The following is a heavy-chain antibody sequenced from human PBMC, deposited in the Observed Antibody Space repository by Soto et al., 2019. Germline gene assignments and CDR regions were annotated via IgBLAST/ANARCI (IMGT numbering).Heavy chain of an antibody. CDR2: IKCDASST. CDR3: ARGLPGYYGADV. V-gene: IGHV3-74*01. CDR1: GFTFSNYW. J-gene: IGHJ6*02. D-gene: IGHD5-18*01. Sequence: EVQLVESGGGLVQPGGSLKISCAASGFTFSNYWMHWVRQAPGKGLVWVSRIKCDASSTNYADFVKGRFIISRDSAENTLYLQMNSLRAEDTAVYYCARGLPGYYGADVWGQGTTVTVSS.